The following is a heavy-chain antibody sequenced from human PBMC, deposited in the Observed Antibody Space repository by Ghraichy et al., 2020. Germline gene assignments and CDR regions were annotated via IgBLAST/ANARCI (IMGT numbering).Heavy chain of an antibody. CDR1: GFTFSSYS. CDR3: ARDPYCSGGSCYSGPHFDY. CDR2: ISSSSSYI. V-gene: IGHV3-21*01. Sequence: LSLTCAASGFTFSSYSMNWVRQAPGKGLEWVSSISSSSSYIYYADSVKGRFTISRDNAKNSLYLQMNSLRAEDTAVYYCARDPYCSGGSCYSGPHFDYWGQGTLVTVSS. D-gene: IGHD2-15*01. J-gene: IGHJ4*02.